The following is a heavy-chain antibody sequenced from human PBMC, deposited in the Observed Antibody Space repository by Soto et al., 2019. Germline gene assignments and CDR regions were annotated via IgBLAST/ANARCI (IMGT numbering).Heavy chain of an antibody. CDR2: ISYDGSNK. D-gene: IGHD3-3*01. J-gene: IGHJ6*02. V-gene: IGHV3-30*18. CDR1: GFTFSSYG. CDR3: AKDQITVYYDFWSGPGGGMDV. Sequence: PGGSLRLSCAASGFTFSSYGMHWVRQAPGKGLEWVAVISYDGSNKYYADSVKGRFTISRDNSKNTLYLQMNSLRAEDTAVYYCAKDQITVYYDFWSGPGGGMDVWGQGTTVTVSS.